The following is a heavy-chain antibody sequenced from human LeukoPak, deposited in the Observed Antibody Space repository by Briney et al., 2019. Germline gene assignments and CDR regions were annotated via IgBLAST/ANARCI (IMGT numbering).Heavy chain of an antibody. D-gene: IGHD2-21*02. CDR1: GYTFSRFH. CDR3: ARESQDMTAGYRPYNWFDP. CDR2: INPTGGST. V-gene: IGHV1-46*01. J-gene: IGHJ5*02. Sequence: ASVKVSCKASGYTFSRFHIHWVRQVPGQGLEWMGIINPTGGSTHYAQKFQGRVTMTRDMSTSTVYMEVRGLKSEDTAVYYCARESQDMTAGYRPYNWFDPWGQGTLVTVSS.